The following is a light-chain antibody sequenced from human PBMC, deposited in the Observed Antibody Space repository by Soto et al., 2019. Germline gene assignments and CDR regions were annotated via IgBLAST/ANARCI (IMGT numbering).Light chain of an antibody. CDR1: QTVRNNY. V-gene: IGKV3D-20*02. J-gene: IGKJ1*01. Sequence: ELVLTQSPGTLSLSPGERATLSCRASQTVRNNYLAWYQQKPGQAPRLLIYDASSRATGIPDRFSGGGSGTDFTLTISRLEPEDFAVYYCQQRSNWPRTFGQGTKVDIK. CDR2: DAS. CDR3: QQRSNWPRT.